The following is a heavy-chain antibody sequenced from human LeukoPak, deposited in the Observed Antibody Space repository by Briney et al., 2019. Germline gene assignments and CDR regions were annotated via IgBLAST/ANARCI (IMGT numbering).Heavy chain of an antibody. J-gene: IGHJ4*02. Sequence: GGSLRLSCAASGFTSSSYAMEWVRQAPGKGLEWVSSITGSSDSIYYADSVKGRFTISRDNAKNSVYLQMNSLRAEDTAVYYCARLVCSTIPCYGKFYFDSWGQGTLVPVSS. V-gene: IGHV3-21*01. CDR3: ARLVCSTIPCYGKFYFDS. D-gene: IGHD2-2*01. CDR1: GFTSSSYA. CDR2: ITGSSDSI.